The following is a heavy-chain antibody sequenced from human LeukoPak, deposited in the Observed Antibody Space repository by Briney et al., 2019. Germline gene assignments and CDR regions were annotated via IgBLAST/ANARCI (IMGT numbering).Heavy chain of an antibody. CDR1: GYTFTGYY. J-gene: IGHJ4*02. CDR3: ARSYGGKAPDMRRPIDY. D-gene: IGHD4-23*01. V-gene: IGHV1-2*06. Sequence: ASVKVSCKASGYTFTGYYMHWVRQAPGQGLEWMGRINPNSGGTNYAQKFQGRVTITRNTSISTAYMELSSLRSEDTAVYYCARSYGGKAPDMRRPIDYWGQGTLVTVSS. CDR2: INPNSGGT.